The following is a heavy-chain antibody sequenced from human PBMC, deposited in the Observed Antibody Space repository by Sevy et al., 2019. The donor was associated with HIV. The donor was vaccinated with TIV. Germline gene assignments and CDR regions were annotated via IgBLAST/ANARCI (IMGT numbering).Heavy chain of an antibody. V-gene: IGHV4-39*01. D-gene: IGHD4-17*01. Sequence: SETLSLTCTVSGGSISSSSYYWGWIRQPPGKGLEWIGSIYYSGSTYYNPSLKCRVTISVDTSKNQFSLKLSSVTAADTAVYYCSRWTTVSTEVKVWGQGTLVTDSS. CDR2: IYYSGST. J-gene: IGHJ4*02. CDR1: GGSISSSSYY. CDR3: SRWTTVSTEVKV.